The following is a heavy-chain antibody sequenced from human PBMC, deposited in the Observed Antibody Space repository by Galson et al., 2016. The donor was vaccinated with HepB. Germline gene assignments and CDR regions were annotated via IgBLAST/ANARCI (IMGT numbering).Heavy chain of an antibody. Sequence: SETLSLTCAVYGGSVSYYYCNWIRQPPGKGLEWIGYIYYNGSTNYNPSLQSRVAISVDTSKNQFSLKLRSLTAADTAVYYCARYSILYYDSLFGYQYYFDYWGQGILVTVSS. CDR1: GGSVSYYY. CDR3: ARYSILYYDSLFGYQYYFDY. J-gene: IGHJ4*02. D-gene: IGHD3-9*01. V-gene: IGHV4-59*02. CDR2: IYYNGST.